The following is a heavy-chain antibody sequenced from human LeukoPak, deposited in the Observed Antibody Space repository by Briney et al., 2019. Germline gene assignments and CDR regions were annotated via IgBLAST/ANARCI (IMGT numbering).Heavy chain of an antibody. Sequence: GASVKVSCKASGGTFSSYAISWVRQAPGQGLEWMGGIIPIFGTANYAQKFQGRVTITRNTSASTAYMELSSLRSEDAAVYYCARGSSGWPFDYWGQGTLVTVSS. CDR2: IIPIFGTA. CDR3: ARGSSGWPFDY. V-gene: IGHV1-69*05. J-gene: IGHJ4*02. CDR1: GGTFSSYA. D-gene: IGHD6-19*01.